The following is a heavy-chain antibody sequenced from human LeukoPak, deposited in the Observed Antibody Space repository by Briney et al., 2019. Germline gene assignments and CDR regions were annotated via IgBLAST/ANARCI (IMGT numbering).Heavy chain of an antibody. J-gene: IGHJ4*02. CDR3: ARGEYGSGSYHIDY. D-gene: IGHD3-10*01. CDR2: IGTAGDT. V-gene: IGHV3-13*01. CDR1: GFTFSSYD. Sequence: PGGSLRLSCAASGFTFSSYDMHWVRQATGKGLEWVSGIGTAGDTYYPGSVKGRFTISRENAKNSLYLQMNSLRAGDTAVFYCARGEYGSGSYHIDYWGQGTLVTVSS.